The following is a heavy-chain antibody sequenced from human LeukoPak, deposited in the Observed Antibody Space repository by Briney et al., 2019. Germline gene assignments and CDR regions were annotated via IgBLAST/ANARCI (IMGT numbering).Heavy chain of an antibody. CDR2: ISAYNGNT. CDR1: GYTFTSYG. J-gene: IGHJ4*02. V-gene: IGHV1-18*01. CDR3: ARGRLNYDILTGYSSYYFDY. D-gene: IGHD3-9*01. Sequence: SVKVSCKASGYTFTSYGISWVRQAPGQGLEWMGWISAYNGNTNYAQNVQGRVTMTTDTSTSTAYMEVMSLRSDDTAVYYCARGRLNYDILTGYSSYYFDYWGQGTLVTVSS.